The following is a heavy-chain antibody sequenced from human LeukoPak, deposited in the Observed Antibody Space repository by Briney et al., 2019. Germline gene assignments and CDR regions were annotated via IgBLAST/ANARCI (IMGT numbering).Heavy chain of an antibody. CDR2: VNTGGRST. CDR3: ARAAVTTPPLYWYFDL. V-gene: IGHV3-74*01. Sequence: PGGSLRLSCAASGFTFSSYWMHWVRQAPGKGLVWVSRVNTGGRSTTYADSVKGRFTISRDNTESALYLQMNSLRAEDTAVYFCARAAVTTPPLYWYFDLWGRGALVTVSS. CDR1: GFTFSSYW. D-gene: IGHD4-17*01. J-gene: IGHJ2*01.